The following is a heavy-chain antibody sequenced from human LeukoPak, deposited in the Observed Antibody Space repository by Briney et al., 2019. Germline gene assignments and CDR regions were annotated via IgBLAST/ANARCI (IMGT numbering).Heavy chain of an antibody. Sequence: PSETLSLTCTVSGGSISTYYWSWIRQPPGKALEWIGYIYYSGSTNYNPSLKSRVTISVDTSKNQFSLKLSSVTAADTAVYYCARDLSTGYMDVWGKGTTVTISS. J-gene: IGHJ6*03. V-gene: IGHV4-59*01. CDR3: ARDLSTGYMDV. CDR1: GGSISTYY. CDR2: IYYSGST. D-gene: IGHD3-16*02.